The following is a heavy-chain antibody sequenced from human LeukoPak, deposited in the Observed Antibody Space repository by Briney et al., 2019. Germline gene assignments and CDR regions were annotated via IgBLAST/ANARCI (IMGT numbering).Heavy chain of an antibody. J-gene: IGHJ4*02. D-gene: IGHD3-22*01. CDR2: IYSGGST. CDR1: GFTVSSNY. Sequence: PGGSLRLSCAASGFTVSSNYMSWVRQAPGKGLEWVSVIYSGGSTYYADSVKGRFTISRDNSKNALYLQMNSLRAEDTAVYYCAKVFAYYYDSSGSLDYWGQGTLVTVSS. CDR3: AKVFAYYYDSSGSLDY. V-gene: IGHV3-53*01.